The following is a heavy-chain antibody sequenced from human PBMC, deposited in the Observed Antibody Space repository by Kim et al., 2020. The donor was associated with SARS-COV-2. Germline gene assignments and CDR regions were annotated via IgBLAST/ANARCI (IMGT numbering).Heavy chain of an antibody. J-gene: IGHJ4*02. V-gene: IGHV1-18*01. Sequence: ASVKVSCKTGGYSFTSYHISWVRQAPGQGLEWLGWINTYTGDTKFAQRVQGRVNMTADTSTSTVYMELRRLTSDDSAKYFCVRETTVGAKDFDYWGQGTLVIVSS. CDR1: GYSFTSYH. CDR2: INTYTGDT. CDR3: VRETTVGAKDFDY. D-gene: IGHD1-26*01.